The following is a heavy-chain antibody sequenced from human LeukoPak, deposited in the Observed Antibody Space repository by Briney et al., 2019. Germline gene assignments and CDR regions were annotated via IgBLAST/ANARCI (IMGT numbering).Heavy chain of an antibody. D-gene: IGHD3-16*01. J-gene: IGHJ4*02. CDR2: ISTSTGDT. V-gene: IGHV1-18*04. CDR1: GYIFTTYN. CDR3: ARDRRGLANLDY. Sequence: GASVKVSCKPSGYIFTTYNLHWVRQAPGQGLEWMGWISTSTGDTDYARNLRGRVTMSTDASTGTAYMELRRLRSDDTAVYYCARDRRGLANLDYWGQGTLVTVSS.